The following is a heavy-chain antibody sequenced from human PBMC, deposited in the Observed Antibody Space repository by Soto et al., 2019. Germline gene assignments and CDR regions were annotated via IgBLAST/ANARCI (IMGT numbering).Heavy chain of an antibody. CDR2: ISGSADNT. V-gene: IGHV3-23*01. CDR3: AKFLMLGPTWGSFDY. D-gene: IGHD1-26*01. Sequence: GGSLKLSCATDGFTFSSNAMSCVRQAPWKGLECVSVISGSADNTYYADSVKGRFTISRDNSKNTLYLLLNSLRAEDTAVYYCAKFLMLGPTWGSFDYWGQGT. CDR1: GFTFSSNA. J-gene: IGHJ4*02.